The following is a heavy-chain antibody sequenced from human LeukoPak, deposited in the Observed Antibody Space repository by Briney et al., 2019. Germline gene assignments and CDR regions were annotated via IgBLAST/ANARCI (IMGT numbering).Heavy chain of an antibody. CDR3: ARDRIYYFGSGTYYPGDIGY. CDR1: AFTFTTYS. D-gene: IGHD3-10*01. J-gene: IGHJ4*02. Sequence: GGSLRLSCAASAFTFTTYSMTWVRQAPGKGLEWVSSISRSSDYIYYADSVKGRLTISRDNAKSSLYLQMNSLRAEDTAVYFCARDRIYYFGSGTYYPGDIGYWGQGTLVTVSS. V-gene: IGHV3-21*01. CDR2: ISRSSDYI.